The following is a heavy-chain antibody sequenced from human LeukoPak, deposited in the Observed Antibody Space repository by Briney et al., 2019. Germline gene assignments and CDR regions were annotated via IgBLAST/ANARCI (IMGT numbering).Heavy chain of an antibody. Sequence: GASVKVSCKASGYTFTSYDINWVRQATGQGLEWMGIINPSGGSTSYAQKFQGRVTMTRDTSTSTVYMELSSLRSEDTAVYYCARDVISYYYDSSGSPIGSHFDFWGQGTLVTVSS. CDR2: INPSGGST. CDR3: ARDVISYYYDSSGSPIGSHFDF. CDR1: GYTFTSYD. V-gene: IGHV1-46*01. D-gene: IGHD3-22*01. J-gene: IGHJ4*02.